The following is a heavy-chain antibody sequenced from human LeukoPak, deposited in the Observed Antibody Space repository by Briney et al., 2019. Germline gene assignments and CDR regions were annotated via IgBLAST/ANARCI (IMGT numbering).Heavy chain of an antibody. Sequence: GGSLRLSCAASGFTFSSYSMNWVRQAPGKGLEWVSSISSSSSYIYYADSVKGRFTISRDNAKNSLYLQMNSLRAEDTAVYYCARGWGSSGWYDYYYMDVWGKGTTVTVSS. J-gene: IGHJ6*03. CDR2: ISSSSSYI. V-gene: IGHV3-21*01. D-gene: IGHD6-19*01. CDR3: ARGWGSSGWYDYYYMDV. CDR1: GFTFSSYS.